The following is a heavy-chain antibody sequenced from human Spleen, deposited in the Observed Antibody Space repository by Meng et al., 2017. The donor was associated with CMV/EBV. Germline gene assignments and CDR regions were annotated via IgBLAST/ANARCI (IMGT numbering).Heavy chain of an antibody. Sequence: GNSCTTAWIGCVRQMPRKGVGCGGRNYTGGSDNNYSPSFQGQLPISADKSIDTAYLQWGSLEASETAMYYCAKRENSNWYGLGWFDLWGQGTLVTVSS. CDR1: GNSCTTAW. V-gene: IGHV5-51*01. CDR3: AKRENSNWYGLGWFDL. J-gene: IGHJ5*02. D-gene: IGHD6-13*01. CDR2: NYTGGSDN.